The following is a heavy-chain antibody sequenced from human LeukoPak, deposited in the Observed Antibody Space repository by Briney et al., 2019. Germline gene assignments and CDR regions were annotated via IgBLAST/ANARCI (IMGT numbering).Heavy chain of an antibody. V-gene: IGHV1-69*05. CDR1: GGTFSSYA. Sequence: SVKVSCKASGGTFSSYAISWVRQAPGQGLEWMGGIIPIFGTPNYAQKFQGRVTITTDESTSTAYMELSSLRSEDTAVYYCARNLAARTPYFDYWGQGTLVTVSS. J-gene: IGHJ4*02. D-gene: IGHD6-6*01. CDR3: ARNLAARTPYFDY. CDR2: IIPIFGTP.